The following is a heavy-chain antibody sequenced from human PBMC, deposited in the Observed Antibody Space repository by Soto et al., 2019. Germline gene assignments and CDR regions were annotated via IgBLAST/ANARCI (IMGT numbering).Heavy chain of an antibody. V-gene: IGHV3-23*01. CDR3: VRKYPGTRPFDY. Sequence: VGSLRLSCAASGFTFNSYVMTWVRQAPGEGLEWVSSISRSGRGSAYYADSVKGRFTISRDNSENTLFLQMNNLRDEDTALYYCVRKYPGTRPFDYWGQGTLVTVSS. CDR2: ISRSGRGSA. D-gene: IGHD2-2*01. J-gene: IGHJ4*01. CDR1: GFTFNSYV.